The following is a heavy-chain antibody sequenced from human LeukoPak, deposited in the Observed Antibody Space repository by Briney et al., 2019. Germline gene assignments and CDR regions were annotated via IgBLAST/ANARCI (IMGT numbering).Heavy chain of an antibody. V-gene: IGHV3-48*04. Sequence: GGSLRLSWVASGFTFSSYSMNWVRQSPGKGLEWVSYISSSGNIIYYADSVNGRFTISRDTAKNSWYLQMTSLRVEDTAVYCCARESGHIDYWGQGTLVTVSS. J-gene: IGHJ4*02. CDR1: GFTFSSYS. CDR3: ARESGHIDY. CDR2: ISSSGNII. D-gene: IGHD3-10*01.